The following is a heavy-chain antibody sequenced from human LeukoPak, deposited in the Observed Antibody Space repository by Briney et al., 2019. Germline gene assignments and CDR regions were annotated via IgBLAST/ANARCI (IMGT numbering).Heavy chain of an antibody. CDR1: GYRFTSYS. D-gene: IGHD6-6*01. Sequence: GASVKVSCKASGYRFTSYSIHWVRQAPGQRLEWMGSVDAGSDNRKYSQKFQGRVTITSDTSASTACMELSSLRSEDTAVYYCSRKYSSSSPYYYYGMDVWGQGTTVTVPS. CDR3: SRKYSSSSPYYYYGMDV. V-gene: IGHV1-3*01. J-gene: IGHJ6*02. CDR2: VDAGSDNR.